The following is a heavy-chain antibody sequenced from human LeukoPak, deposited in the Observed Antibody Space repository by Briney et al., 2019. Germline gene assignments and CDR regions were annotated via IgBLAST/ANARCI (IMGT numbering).Heavy chain of an antibody. V-gene: IGHV4-34*01. CDR2: INHSGST. D-gene: IGHD3-3*01. J-gene: IGHJ3*02. CDR3: ARTAGSFTVFGVVTRAFDI. Sequence: SETLSLTCAVYGGSFSGYYWSWIRQPPGKGLEWIGEINHSGSTNYNPSLKSRVTISLDASKNQFSLNLTSVTAADTAVYYCARTAGSFTVFGVVTRAFDIWGQGTMVTVSS. CDR1: GGSFSGYY.